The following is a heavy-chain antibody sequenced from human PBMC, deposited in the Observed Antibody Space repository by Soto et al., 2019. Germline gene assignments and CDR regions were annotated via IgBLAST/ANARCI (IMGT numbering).Heavy chain of an antibody. D-gene: IGHD4-17*01. CDR1: RGTFSSYT. V-gene: IGHV1-69*02. Sequence: SVKVSCKASRGTFSSYTISWVRQAPGQGLEWMGRIIPILGIANYAQKFQGRVTMTRNTSISTAYMELSSLRSVDTAVYYCARTLYGDNVDYWGQGTLVTAPQ. J-gene: IGHJ4*02. CDR2: IIPILGIA. CDR3: ARTLYGDNVDY.